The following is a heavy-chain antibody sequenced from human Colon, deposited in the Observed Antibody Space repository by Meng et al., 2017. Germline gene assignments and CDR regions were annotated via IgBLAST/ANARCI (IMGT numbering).Heavy chain of an antibody. V-gene: IGHV4-39*07. J-gene: IGHJ6*02. CDR1: CASSSSVSYF. CDR3: ARDYKGSPYYYFGMDV. CDR2: IYHIGTP. D-gene: IGHD1-26*01. Sequence: HLQAMESCPGLCSLPDTCSLISTVSCASSSSVSYFWVRSRQPPGKGLQWIGNIYHIGTPYYAQSLKSRVPISADTSKTQFSLKLSSVTAADTAVYYCARDYKGSPYYYFGMDVWAQGTPVTVSS.